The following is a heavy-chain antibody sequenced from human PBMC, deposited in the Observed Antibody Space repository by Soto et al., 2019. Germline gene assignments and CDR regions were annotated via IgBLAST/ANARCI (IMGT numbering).Heavy chain of an antibody. J-gene: IGHJ3*02. CDR3: TTDSPPGITYAFDI. V-gene: IGHV3-15*07. D-gene: IGHD3-10*01. CDR2: IKSKTDGGTT. CDR1: GFTFSNAW. Sequence: PGGSLRLSCAASGFTFSNAWMNWVRQAPGKGLEWVGRIKSKTDGGTTDYAAPVKGRFTISRDDSKNTLYLQMNSLKTEDTAVYYCTTDSPPGITYAFDIWGQGTMVTVSS.